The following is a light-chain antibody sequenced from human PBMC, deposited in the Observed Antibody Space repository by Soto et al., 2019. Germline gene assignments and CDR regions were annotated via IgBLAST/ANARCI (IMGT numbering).Light chain of an antibody. V-gene: IGKV3-11*01. CDR3: QQRKHWPLT. J-gene: IGKJ3*01. Sequence: EIVLAQSPATLSLSPGERATLSCRASQSVNTYLAWYQQKPGQAPRLLIFDASNRATGIPARFSGSGSGTDFTLTISCVEPEDFAVYYCQQRKHWPLTFGPGTKVEIK. CDR2: DAS. CDR1: QSVNTY.